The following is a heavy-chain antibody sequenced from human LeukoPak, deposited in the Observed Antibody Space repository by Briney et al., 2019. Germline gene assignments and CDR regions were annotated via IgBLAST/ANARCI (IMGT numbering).Heavy chain of an antibody. D-gene: IGHD1-26*01. CDR1: GYTFTSYA. CDR2: ISAYNGNT. V-gene: IGHV1-18*01. CDR3: ARDQGPGELPYYYYYYYMDV. J-gene: IGHJ6*03. Sequence: ASVKVSCKASGYTFTSYAMNWVRQAPGQGLEWMGWISAYNGNTDYAQKLQGRVTMTTDTSTSTAYMELRSLRSDDTAVYYCARDQGPGELPYYYYYYYMDVWGKGTTVTVSS.